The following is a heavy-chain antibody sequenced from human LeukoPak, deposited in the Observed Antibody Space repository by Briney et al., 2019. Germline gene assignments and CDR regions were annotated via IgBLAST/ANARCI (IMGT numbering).Heavy chain of an antibody. V-gene: IGHV3-30*03. CDR1: GFTFSSYG. J-gene: IGHJ4*02. Sequence: GGSLRLSCAASGFTFSSYGMHWVRQAPGKGLEWVAVISYDGSNKYYADSVKGRFTISRDNSKNTLYLQMNSLRAEDTAVYYCARENSGRLGYYDSSGYYYFGYWGQGTLVTVSS. D-gene: IGHD3-22*01. CDR3: ARENSGRLGYYDSSGYYYFGY. CDR2: ISYDGSNK.